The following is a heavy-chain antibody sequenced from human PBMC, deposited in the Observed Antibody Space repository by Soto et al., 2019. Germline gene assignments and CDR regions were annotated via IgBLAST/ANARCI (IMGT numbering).Heavy chain of an antibody. J-gene: IGHJ4*02. Sequence: QMQLVQSGTEVKKPGASVKVSCKASGYTFTRFGINWVRQAPGQGLEWMGWISGHNGNTHSAQNFQGRVTVTTDTSTNTAYLDLRSLRSDDTAAYNCAIDFEAGGQLVGGFDFWGQGTLVTVSS. V-gene: IGHV1-18*01. CDR2: ISGHNGNT. CDR3: AIDFEAGGQLVGGFDF. CDR1: GYTFTRFG. D-gene: IGHD6-6*01.